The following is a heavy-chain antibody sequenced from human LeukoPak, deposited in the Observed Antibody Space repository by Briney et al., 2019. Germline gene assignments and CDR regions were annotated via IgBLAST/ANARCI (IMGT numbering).Heavy chain of an antibody. J-gene: IGHJ5*02. CDR3: ARTAHYDILTGQYNWFDP. V-gene: IGHV4-34*01. D-gene: IGHD3-9*01. CDR2: INHSGST. CDR1: GGSFSGYY. Sequence: SETLPLTCAVYGGSFSGYYWSWIRQPPGKGLEWIGEINHSGSTNYNPSLKSRVTISVDTSKNQFSLKLSSVTAADTAVYYCARTAHYDILTGQYNWFDPWGQGTLVTVSS.